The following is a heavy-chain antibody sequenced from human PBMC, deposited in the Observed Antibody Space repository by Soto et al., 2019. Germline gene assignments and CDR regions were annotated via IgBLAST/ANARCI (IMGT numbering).Heavy chain of an antibody. J-gene: IGHJ6*02. Sequence: PGESLKISCKGSGYSFTSYWISWVRQMPGKGLEWMGRIDPSDSYTNYSPSFQGHVTISADKSISTAYLQWSSLKASDTSMYDNARRTYNLYGMDVGGQGTRVTVS. CDR1: GYSFTSYW. D-gene: IGHD1-20*01. CDR2: IDPSDSYT. V-gene: IGHV5-10-1*01. CDR3: ARRTYNLYGMDV.